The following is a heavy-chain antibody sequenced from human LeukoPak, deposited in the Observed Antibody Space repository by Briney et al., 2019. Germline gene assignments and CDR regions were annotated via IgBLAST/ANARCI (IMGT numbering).Heavy chain of an antibody. CDR3: ARDGGGTTVTGFDY. CDR2: IYYSGST. D-gene: IGHD4-17*01. J-gene: IGHJ4*02. CDR1: GGSISSGDYY. V-gene: IGHV4-30-4*08. Sequence: SQTLSLTCTVSGGSISSGDYYWSWIRQPPGKGLEWIGYIYYSGSTYYNPSLKSRVTISVDTSKNQFSLKLSSVTAADTAVYYCARDGGGTTVTGFDYWGQGTLVTVSS.